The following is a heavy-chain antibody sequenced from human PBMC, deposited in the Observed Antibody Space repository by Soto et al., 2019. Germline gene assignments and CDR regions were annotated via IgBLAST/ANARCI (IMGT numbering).Heavy chain of an antibody. Sequence: SETLSLTCTVSGGSISSSSYYWVWIRQSPGKGLEWIGSIYYDGSTYYKPSLKSRVTISVDTSKNQFSLKVSSATAADTAVYYCARDGHNNAPLDFWGHGTLVTVSS. D-gene: IGHD1-20*01. J-gene: IGHJ4*01. V-gene: IGHV4-39*02. CDR2: IYYDGST. CDR3: ARDGHNNAPLDF. CDR1: GGSISSSSYY.